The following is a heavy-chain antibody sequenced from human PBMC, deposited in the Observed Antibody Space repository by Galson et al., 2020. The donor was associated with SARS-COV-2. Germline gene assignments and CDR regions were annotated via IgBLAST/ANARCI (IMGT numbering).Heavy chain of an antibody. J-gene: IGHJ4*02. V-gene: IGHV4-39*07. CDR3: ARKGGIQTETSIAVAGTGGGFDY. D-gene: IGHD6-19*01. CDR1: GGSISSSSYY. CDR2: IYYSGST. Sequence: SETLSLTCTVSGGSISSSSYYWGWIRQPPGKGLEWIGSIYYSGSTYYNPSLKSRVTISVDTSKNQFSLKLSSVTDADTGVYDCARKGGIQTETSIAVAGTGGGFDYGGQGTLVNVSS.